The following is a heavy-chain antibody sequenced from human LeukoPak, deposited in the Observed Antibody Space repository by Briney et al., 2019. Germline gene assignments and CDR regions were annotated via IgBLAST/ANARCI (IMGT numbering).Heavy chain of an antibody. J-gene: IGHJ6*03. CDR1: GFTFTSYW. V-gene: IGHV3-74*01. CDR2: INTDGSST. Sequence: GGSLRLSCAASGFTFTSYWMHWVRQAPGKGLVWVSRINTDGSSTSYADSVKGRFTISRDNAKNSLYLQMNSLRAEDTAVYYCARVPGSSSWYLLYYYYYYMDVWGKGTTVTVSS. D-gene: IGHD6-13*01. CDR3: ARVPGSSSWYLLYYYYYYMDV.